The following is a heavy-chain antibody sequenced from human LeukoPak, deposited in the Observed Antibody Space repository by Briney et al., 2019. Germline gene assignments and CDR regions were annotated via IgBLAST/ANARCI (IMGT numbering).Heavy chain of an antibody. CDR2: IYYSGGT. V-gene: IGHV4-59*01. CDR3: ARATGYGSGSYNDY. Sequence: SETLSLTCTDSGGSISSYYWSWIRQPPGKGLEWIGYIYYSGGTNYNPSLKSRVTISVDTSKNQFSLKLSSVTAADTAVYYCARATGYGSGSYNDYWGQGTLVTVSS. J-gene: IGHJ4*02. CDR1: GGSISSYY. D-gene: IGHD3-10*01.